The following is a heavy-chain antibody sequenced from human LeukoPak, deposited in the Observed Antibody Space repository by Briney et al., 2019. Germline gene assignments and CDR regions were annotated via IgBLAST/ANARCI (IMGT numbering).Heavy chain of an antibody. Sequence: PSETLSLTCAVYGGSFSGYYWRLIRQPPGKGLEWIGEINHSGSTNYNPSLKSRVTISVDTSKNQFSLKLSSVTAADTAVYYCARGPRKAGIAAVYFDYWGQGTLVTVSS. J-gene: IGHJ4*02. D-gene: IGHD6-13*01. CDR3: ARGPRKAGIAAVYFDY. CDR1: GGSFSGYY. CDR2: INHSGST. V-gene: IGHV4-34*01.